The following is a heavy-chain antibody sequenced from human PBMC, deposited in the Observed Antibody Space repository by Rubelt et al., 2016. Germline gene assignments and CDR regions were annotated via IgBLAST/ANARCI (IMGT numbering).Heavy chain of an antibody. V-gene: IGHV4-59*12. Sequence: QVQLQESGPGLVKPSETLSLTCTVSGGSISSYYWSWIRPPPGKGLEWIGEINHSGGTNYNPSLKSRVTILVDTSKNQFSLTLSSVTAADTAMYYCARYYYDTSGYYHQDWGQGTLVTVSS. CDR2: INHSGGT. CDR1: GGSISSYY. CDR3: ARYYYDTSGYYHQD. D-gene: IGHD3-22*01. J-gene: IGHJ4*02.